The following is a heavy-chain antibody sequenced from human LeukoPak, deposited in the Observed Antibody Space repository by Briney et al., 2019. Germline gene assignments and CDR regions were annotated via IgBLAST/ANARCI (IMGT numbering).Heavy chain of an antibody. D-gene: IGHD6-6*01. J-gene: IGHJ3*02. CDR2: ISYDGSNK. V-gene: IGHV3-30-3*01. CDR3: ARVFIAARNHDAFDI. CDR1: GFTFSSYW. Sequence: GGSLRLSCAASGFTFSSYWMSWVRQAPGKGLEWVAVISYDGSNKYYADSVKGRFTISRDNSKNTLYLQMNSLRAEDTAVYYCARVFIAARNHDAFDIWGQGTMVTVSS.